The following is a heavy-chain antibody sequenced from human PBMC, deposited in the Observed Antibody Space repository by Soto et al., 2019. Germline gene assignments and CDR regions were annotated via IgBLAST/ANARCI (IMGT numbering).Heavy chain of an antibody. CDR2: MNPNSGNT. V-gene: IGHV1-8*01. CDR1: GYTFTSYD. J-gene: IGHJ5*02. CDR3: ARGLAGYYDSSGYYYDP. Sequence: ASVKVSCKASGYTFTSYDINWVRQATGQGLEWMGWMNPNSGNTGYAQKFQGRVTMTRNTSISTAYMELSSLRSEDTAVYYCARGLAGYYDSSGYYYDPWGQGTLVTVSS. D-gene: IGHD3-22*01.